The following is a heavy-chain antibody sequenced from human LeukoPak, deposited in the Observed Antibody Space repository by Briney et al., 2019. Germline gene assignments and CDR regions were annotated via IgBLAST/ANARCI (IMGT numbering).Heavy chain of an antibody. D-gene: IGHD6-13*01. Sequence: GGSLRLSCAASGFTFSSYAMHWVRQAPGKGLEYVSAISSNGGSTYYANSVKGRFTISRDNSKNTLYLQMGSLRAEDMAVYYCARVSRRKPIAAAGNHYYYYYMDVWGKGTTVTVSS. CDR1: GFTFSSYA. CDR2: ISSNGGST. V-gene: IGHV3-64*01. J-gene: IGHJ6*03. CDR3: ARVSRRKPIAAAGNHYYYYYMDV.